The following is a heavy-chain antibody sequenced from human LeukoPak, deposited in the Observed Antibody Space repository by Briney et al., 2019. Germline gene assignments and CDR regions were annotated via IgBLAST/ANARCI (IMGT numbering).Heavy chain of an antibody. CDR2: IWYDGSNK. V-gene: IGHV3-33*08. Sequence: PGGSLRLSCAASGFTFSSYAMHWVRQAPGKGLEWVAVIWYDGSNKYYADSVKGRFTISRDNSKNTLYLQMNSLRAEDTAVYYCARNQLRTGFDYWGQGTLVTVSS. CDR1: GFTFSSYA. D-gene: IGHD4-23*01. J-gene: IGHJ4*02. CDR3: ARNQLRTGFDY.